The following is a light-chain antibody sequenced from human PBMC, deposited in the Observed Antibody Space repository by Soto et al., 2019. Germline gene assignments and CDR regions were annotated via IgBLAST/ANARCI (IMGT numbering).Light chain of an antibody. CDR2: DTS. J-gene: IGKJ2*01. CDR1: QGIVNY. Sequence: IQVTQSPSFLSASVGDTITITCRTSQGIVNYLNWYQHKSGQPPKILLFDTSTLARGVPPRFSGSGSGSLFTLTIDSLQPEDFATYYCQHSYNPPYTFGQGT. CDR3: QHSYNPPYT. V-gene: IGKV1-39*01.